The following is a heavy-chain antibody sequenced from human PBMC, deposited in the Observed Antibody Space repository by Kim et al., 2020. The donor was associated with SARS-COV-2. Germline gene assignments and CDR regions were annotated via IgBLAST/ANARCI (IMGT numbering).Heavy chain of an antibody. Sequence: GGSLRLPCAASGSTFRNYGMHWVRQAPGKGLEWVGVILYDGETKNYADSVQGRFTMSRDSSKSTLYLEMNSLRAEDTAVYYCATSGGMSTRHYGMDVWGQGTTVTVSS. J-gene: IGHJ6*02. CDR2: ILYDGETK. D-gene: IGHD3-10*01. CDR3: ATSGGMSTRHYGMDV. V-gene: IGHV3-33*03. CDR1: GSTFRNYG.